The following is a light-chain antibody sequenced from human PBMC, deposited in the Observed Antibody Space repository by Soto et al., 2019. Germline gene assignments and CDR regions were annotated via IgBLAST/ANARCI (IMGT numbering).Light chain of an antibody. CDR2: YDD. J-gene: IGLJ2*01. CDR1: SSNIGNNA. Sequence: QSVLTQPPSVSAAPRQRVTISCSGSSSNIGNNAVNWYQQLPGKAPKLLIYYDDLLPSGVSDRFSGSKSGTSASLAISGLQSEDEADYYCAAWDDSLNVVFGGGTQLTVL. V-gene: IGLV1-36*01. CDR3: AAWDDSLNVV.